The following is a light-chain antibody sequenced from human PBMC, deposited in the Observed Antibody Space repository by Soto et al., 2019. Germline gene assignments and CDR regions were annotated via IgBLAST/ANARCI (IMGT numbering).Light chain of an antibody. J-gene: IGKJ2*01. CDR1: QSISSW. CDR3: QQYNSYPGT. Sequence: DIPMTQSPSTLSASVGDRVTITCRASQSISSWLAWYQQKPGQAPKLLIYDASSLESGVPSRFSGSGSGTEFTLTISSLQPDDFATYYCQQYNSYPGTFGQGTKLEIK. V-gene: IGKV1-5*01. CDR2: DAS.